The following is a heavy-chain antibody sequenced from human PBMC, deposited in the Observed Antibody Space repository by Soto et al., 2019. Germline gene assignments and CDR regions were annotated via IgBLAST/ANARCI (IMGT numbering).Heavy chain of an antibody. CDR2: ISSGGNYM. D-gene: IGHD2-2*01. CDR1: GFPSGNYG. J-gene: IGHJ4*02. V-gene: IGHV3-21*01. CDR3: ARDCSSTSCYGGHFDY. Sequence: EVQLVESGGGLVRPGGSLGLSCQASGFPSGNYGLNGVPRLPGKGLEWVSSISSGGNYMYYADSGKGRFTISRDNAKNSLYLQMNSLRAEDTAVYYCARDCSSTSCYGGHFDYWGQGTLVTVSS.